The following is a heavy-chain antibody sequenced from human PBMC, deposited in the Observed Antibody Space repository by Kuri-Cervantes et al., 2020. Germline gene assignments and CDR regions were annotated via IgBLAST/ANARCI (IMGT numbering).Heavy chain of an antibody. D-gene: IGHD4-17*01. CDR3: ARVGDGDYVHD. CDR2: IYYSGST. Sequence: LRLSCTVSGGSISSGGYYWSWIRQHPGKGLEWIGYIYYSGSTYYNPSLKSRVTISVDTSKNQFSLKLSSVTAADTAVYYCARVGDGDYVHDWGQGTLVTVSS. J-gene: IGHJ4*02. V-gene: IGHV4-31*03. CDR1: GGSISSGGYY.